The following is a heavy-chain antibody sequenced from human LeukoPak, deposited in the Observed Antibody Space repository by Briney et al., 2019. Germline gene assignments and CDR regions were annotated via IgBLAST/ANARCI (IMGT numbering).Heavy chain of an antibody. CDR3: AKEIIAATTVQGFDY. J-gene: IGHJ4*02. D-gene: IGHD2-15*01. CDR1: GFTFSSYA. CDR2: TSYDGSNK. V-gene: IGHV3-30-3*02. Sequence: GGSLRLSCAASGFTFSSYAMHWVRQAPGKGLEWVAVTSYDGSNKYYADSVKGRFTISRDNSKNTLYLQMNSLRAEDTAVYYCAKEIIAATTVQGFDYWGQGTLVTVSS.